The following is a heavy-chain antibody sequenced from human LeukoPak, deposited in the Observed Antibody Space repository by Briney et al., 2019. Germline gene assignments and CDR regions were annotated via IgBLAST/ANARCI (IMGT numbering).Heavy chain of an antibody. J-gene: IGHJ4*02. Sequence: GASVKVSCKASGYTFTNNDINWVRQATGQGLEWMGWMNPNSGGTNYAQKFQGRVTMTRDTSISTAYMELSRLRSDDTAVYYCASDLIVGATIAFDYWGQGTLVTVSS. V-gene: IGHV1-2*02. CDR3: ASDLIVGATIAFDY. CDR1: GYTFTNND. CDR2: MNPNSGGT. D-gene: IGHD1-26*01.